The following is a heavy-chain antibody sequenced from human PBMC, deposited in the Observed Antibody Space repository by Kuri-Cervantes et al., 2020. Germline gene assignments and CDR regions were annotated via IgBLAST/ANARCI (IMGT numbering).Heavy chain of an antibody. CDR3: AKVVDFDY. CDR2: IRGSGGST. Sequence: EPLSLICAVYGGSFSGYYWSWIRQPPGKGLEWASAIRGSGGSTYYADSVKGRFTISRDNSKNTLYLQMNSLRAEDTAVYYCAKVVDFDYWGQGTLVTVSS. D-gene: IGHD2-15*01. CDR1: GGSFSGYY. V-gene: IGHV3-23*01. J-gene: IGHJ4*02.